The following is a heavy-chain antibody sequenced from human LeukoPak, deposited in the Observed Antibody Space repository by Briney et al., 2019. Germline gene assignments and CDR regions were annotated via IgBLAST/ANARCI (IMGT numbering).Heavy chain of an antibody. CDR2: IYHSGST. D-gene: IGHD3-10*01. Sequence: PSETLSLTCAVSGGSISSGGYSWSWIRQPPGKGLEWIGYIYHSGSTYYNPSLKSRVTISVDRSKNQFSLKLSSVTAADTAVYYCARSNYYGSGSYVITWFDPWGQGTLVTVSS. V-gene: IGHV4-30-2*01. CDR1: GGSISSGGYS. J-gene: IGHJ5*02. CDR3: ARSNYYGSGSYVITWFDP.